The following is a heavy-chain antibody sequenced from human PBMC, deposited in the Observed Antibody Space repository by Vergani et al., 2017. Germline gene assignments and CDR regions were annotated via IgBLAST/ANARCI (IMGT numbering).Heavy chain of an antibody. Sequence: QVQLQQWGAGLLKPSETLSLTCAVYGGSFSGYYWSWIRQPPGKGLEWIGEINHSGSTNYNPSLKSRVTISVDTSKKQFSLKLNSVTAADTAVYYCARGAAHWLDPWGQGTLVTVSS. CDR3: ARGAAHWLDP. D-gene: IGHD2-15*01. J-gene: IGHJ5*02. V-gene: IGHV4-34*01. CDR2: INHSGST. CDR1: GGSFSGYY.